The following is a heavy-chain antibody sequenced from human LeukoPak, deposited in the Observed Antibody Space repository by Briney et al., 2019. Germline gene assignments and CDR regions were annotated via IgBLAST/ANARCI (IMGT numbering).Heavy chain of an antibody. V-gene: IGHV3-23*01. CDR2: IGGRGGST. J-gene: IGHJ4*02. CDR1: GFTFSSHD. CDR3: ARDPGVVAFHYFDF. Sequence: GGSLRLSCVASGFTFSSHDMAWVRRAPGKGLEWVSAIGGRGGSTYYADSVKGRFTISRDNSKNTLYLQMNSLRAEDTALYYCARDPGVVAFHYFDFWGQGTLVTVSS. D-gene: IGHD3-3*01.